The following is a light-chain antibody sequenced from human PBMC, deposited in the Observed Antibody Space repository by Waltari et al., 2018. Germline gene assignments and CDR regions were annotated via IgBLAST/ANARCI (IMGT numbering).Light chain of an antibody. V-gene: IGLV2-8*01. CDR2: EVT. CDR1: SSDVGGYHY. CDR3: SSYAGSNNPWV. J-gene: IGLJ3*02. Sequence: QSALTQSPSASGSPGQSVTVSCTGTSSDVGGYHYVSWYQHHPGTAPKLMIYEVTTRPSGVPDRCSGSKSGNTASLTVSGLQAEDEADYYCSSYAGSNNPWVFGGGTKLTVL.